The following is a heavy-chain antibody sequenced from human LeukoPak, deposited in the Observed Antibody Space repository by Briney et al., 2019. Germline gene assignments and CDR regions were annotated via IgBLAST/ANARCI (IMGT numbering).Heavy chain of an antibody. V-gene: IGHV3-21*01. Sequence: KSGGSLRLSCAASGFTFSSYSMNWVRQAPGKGLEWVSSISSSSSYIYYADSVKGRFTISRDNAKNSLYLQMNSLRAEDTAVYYCARVQEMATREIDYWGQGTLVTVSS. J-gene: IGHJ4*02. CDR2: ISSSSSYI. CDR1: GFTFSSYS. CDR3: ARVQEMATREIDY. D-gene: IGHD5-24*01.